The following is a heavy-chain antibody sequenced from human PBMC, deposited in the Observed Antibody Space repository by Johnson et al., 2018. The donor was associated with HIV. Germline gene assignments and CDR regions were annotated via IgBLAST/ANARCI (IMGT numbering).Heavy chain of an antibody. CDR2: IYSGGTT. J-gene: IGHJ3*02. Sequence: DVQVVESGGGLIQPGGSLRLSCAASGFTVSSNYMSWVRQAPGKGLEWVSVIYSGGTTYYTDSVKGRFTISRDNSKNTLYLQMNSLRAEDTAVYYCAKDTPWAAAGRGAFDIWGQGTMVTVSS. CDR3: AKDTPWAAAGRGAFDI. CDR1: GFTVSSNY. D-gene: IGHD6-13*01. V-gene: IGHV3-53*01.